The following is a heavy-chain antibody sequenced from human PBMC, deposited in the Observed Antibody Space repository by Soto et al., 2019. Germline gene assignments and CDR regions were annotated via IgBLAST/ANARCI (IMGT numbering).Heavy chain of an antibody. D-gene: IGHD3-22*01. CDR2: ISSSSSYI. V-gene: IGHV3-21*01. CDR3: ARAGLRYYDSSGYSDAFDI. CDR1: GFTLSSFS. J-gene: IGHJ3*02. Sequence: PGGFPRLPCATSGFTLSSFSMHWVRQAPGKGLDWVSSISSSSSYIYYADSVKGRFTITRDNAKNSLYLQMNSLRAEDTAVYYCARAGLRYYDSSGYSDAFDIWGQGTMVTAS.